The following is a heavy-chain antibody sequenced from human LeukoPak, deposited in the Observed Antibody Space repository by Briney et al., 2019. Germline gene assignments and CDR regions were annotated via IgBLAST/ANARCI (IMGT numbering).Heavy chain of an antibody. V-gene: IGHV3-48*01. J-gene: IGHJ6*02. CDR1: GFTFSSYS. Sequence: PGGSLRLSCAASGFTFSSYSMNWVRQAPGKGLEWVSYISSSSSTIYYADSVKGRLTISRDNAKNSLYLQMNSLRAEDTAVYYCARDLNGGWQYYYYYYGMDVWGQGTTVTVSS. D-gene: IGHD3-16*01. CDR3: ARDLNGGWQYYYYYYGMDV. CDR2: ISSSSSTI.